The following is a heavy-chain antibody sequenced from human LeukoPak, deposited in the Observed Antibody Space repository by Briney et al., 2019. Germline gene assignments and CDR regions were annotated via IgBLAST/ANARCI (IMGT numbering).Heavy chain of an antibody. J-gene: IGHJ4*02. CDR3: AKNKTITAAGTFHQ. V-gene: IGHV4-39*01. CDR2: LYNSAST. D-gene: IGHD6-13*01. Sequence: SETLTLTCTVSGASLSSYTYYWGWIRPPPGKGLEWIGGLYNSASTHSNPSLKSRVTMAVDTSKNQFSLRLRSVTAADTAIYYCAKNKTITAAGTFHQWGQGTRVTV. CDR1: GASLSSYTYY.